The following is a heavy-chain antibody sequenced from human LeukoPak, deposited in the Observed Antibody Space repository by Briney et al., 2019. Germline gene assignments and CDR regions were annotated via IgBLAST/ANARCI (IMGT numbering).Heavy chain of an antibody. CDR1: GFTFSTYG. Sequence: PGGTLRLSCVASGFTFSTYGMSWVRQAPGKGLEWVSAISGSGGSTYYADSVKGRFTISRDNSKNTLYLQMNSLRAEDTAVYYCARAPTWFGELLLNYYYYYMDVWGKGTTVTVSS. V-gene: IGHV3-23*01. J-gene: IGHJ6*03. CDR3: ARAPTWFGELLLNYYYYYMDV. CDR2: ISGSGGST. D-gene: IGHD3-10*01.